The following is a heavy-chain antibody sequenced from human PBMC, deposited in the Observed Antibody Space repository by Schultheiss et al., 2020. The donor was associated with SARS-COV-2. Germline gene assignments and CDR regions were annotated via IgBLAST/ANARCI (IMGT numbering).Heavy chain of an antibody. Sequence: ASVKVSCKASGYTFTSYGISWVRQDPGQGLEWMGWINPNSGGTNYAQKFQGRVTMTRDTSISTAYMELSRLRSDDTAVYYCARGEGYCSSTSCYGSGGYYYMDVWGKGTTVTVSS. CDR3: ARGEGYCSSTSCYGSGGYYYMDV. V-gene: IGHV1-2*02. CDR2: INPNSGGT. D-gene: IGHD2-2*01. J-gene: IGHJ6*03. CDR1: GYTFTSYG.